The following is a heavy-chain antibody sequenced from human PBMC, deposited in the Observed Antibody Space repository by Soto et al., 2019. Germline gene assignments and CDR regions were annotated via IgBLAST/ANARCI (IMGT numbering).Heavy chain of an antibody. V-gene: IGHV1-2*02. CDR2: INPNSGGT. Sequence: ASVKVSCKAYRYTFTDYYMHWVRQAPGQGLEWMGWINPNSGGTNYAQKFQGRVTMTRDTSISTAYMEVSRLRSDDTAVYYCARAVSTLLYYFDCWGQGTLVTVSS. J-gene: IGHJ4*02. CDR1: RYTFTDYY. D-gene: IGHD4-17*01. CDR3: ARAVSTLLYYFDC.